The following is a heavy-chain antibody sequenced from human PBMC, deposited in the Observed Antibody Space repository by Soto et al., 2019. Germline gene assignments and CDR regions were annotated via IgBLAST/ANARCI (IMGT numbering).Heavy chain of an antibody. Sequence: ASVKVSCNAFGYSFTCRYLCWVRQAPEQGLEWMGTIIPGGVNKAYAQKFQGRVTMTSDTSTSTVYMELNSLTSEDTAIYYCARDQSWHDLVWRFDPWGQGTLVTVSS. J-gene: IGHJ5*02. CDR2: IIPGGVNK. V-gene: IGHV1-46*03. CDR3: ARDQSWHDLVWRFDP. D-gene: IGHD1-1*01. CDR1: GYSFTCRY.